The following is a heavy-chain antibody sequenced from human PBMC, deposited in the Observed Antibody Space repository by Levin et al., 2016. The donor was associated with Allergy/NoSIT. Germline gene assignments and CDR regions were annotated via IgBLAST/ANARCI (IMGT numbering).Heavy chain of an antibody. J-gene: IGHJ3*02. D-gene: IGHD2-15*01. Sequence: GESLKISCTASGFTFGDYAMSWFRQAPGKGLEWVGFIRSKAYGGTTEYAASVKGRFTISRDDSKSIAYLQMNSLKTEDTAVYYCTRDYDDIVVVVAYVGHDAFDIWGQGTMVTVSS. V-gene: IGHV3-49*03. CDR2: IRSKAYGGTT. CDR3: TRDYDDIVVVVAYVGHDAFDI. CDR1: GFTFGDYA.